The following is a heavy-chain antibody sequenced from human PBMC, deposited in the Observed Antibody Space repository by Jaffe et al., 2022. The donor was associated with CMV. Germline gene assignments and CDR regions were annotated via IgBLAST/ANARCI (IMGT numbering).Heavy chain of an antibody. D-gene: IGHD2-15*01. Sequence: VQLVESGGDFVQPGRSLRLSCEASGFIFNDYAMHWVRQPPGKGLEWVARISWRGADIGYAASVKGRFTVSRDNAKRSLYLQMNSLRPEDTALYYCVRGSGTFDIWGRGTMVIVSS. CDR2: ISWRGADI. CDR1: GFIFNDYA. CDR3: VRGSGTFDI. J-gene: IGHJ3*02. V-gene: IGHV3-9*01.